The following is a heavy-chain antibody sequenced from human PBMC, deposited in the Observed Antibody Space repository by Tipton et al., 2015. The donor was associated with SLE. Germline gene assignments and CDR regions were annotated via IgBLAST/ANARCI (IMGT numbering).Heavy chain of an antibody. Sequence: GSLRFSCAASGFTVSSNYMSWVRQAPGKGLEWVSVIYSGGSTYYADSVKGRFTISRDNAKNSLYLQMNSLRAEDTAVYYCAREAGIGGFDYWGQGTLVTVSS. CDR1: GFTVSSNY. J-gene: IGHJ4*02. CDR3: AREAGIGGFDY. D-gene: IGHD3-16*01. CDR2: IYSGGST. V-gene: IGHV3-53*01.